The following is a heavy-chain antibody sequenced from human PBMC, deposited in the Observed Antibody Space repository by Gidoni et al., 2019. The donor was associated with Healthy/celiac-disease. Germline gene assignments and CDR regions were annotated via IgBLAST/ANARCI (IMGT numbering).Heavy chain of an antibody. CDR3: ARGKGGRYFDWLWYYYGMDV. J-gene: IGHJ6*02. V-gene: IGHV4-34*01. Sequence: QVQLQQWGAGLLKPSETLSLTCAVYGGSFSGYYWRWIRQPPGKGLEWIGEINHSGSTNYNPSLKSRVTISVDTSKNQFSLKLSSVTAADTAVYYCARGKGGRYFDWLWYYYGMDVWGQGTTVTVSS. D-gene: IGHD3-9*01. CDR2: INHSGST. CDR1: GGSFSGYY.